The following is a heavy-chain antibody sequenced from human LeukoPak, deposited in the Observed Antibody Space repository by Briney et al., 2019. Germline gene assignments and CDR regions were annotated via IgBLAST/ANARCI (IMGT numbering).Heavy chain of an antibody. J-gene: IGHJ4*02. CDR1: GFTFDDYA. CDR2: ISWNSGSI. Sequence: PGRSLRLSCAASGFTFDDYAMHWVRQAPGKGLEWVSGISWNSGSIGYADSVKGRFTISRDNAKNSLYLQMNSLRAEDMALYYCAKDRGYSYGYGFHYWGQGTLVTVSS. V-gene: IGHV3-9*03. CDR3: AKDRGYSYGYGFHY. D-gene: IGHD5-18*01.